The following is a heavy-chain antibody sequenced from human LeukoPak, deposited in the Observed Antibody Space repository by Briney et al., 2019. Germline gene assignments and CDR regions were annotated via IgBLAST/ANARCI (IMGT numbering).Heavy chain of an antibody. CDR3: ARRDNSGYFDY. V-gene: IGHV4-39*01. Sequence: PSETLSLTCTVSSGSISSSSDSWGWIRQPPGKGLECIGNIYYSGNTYYNPSLKSRVTISVDTSKDQFSLKLSSVTAADTAVYYCARRDNSGYFDYWGQGTLVTVSS. J-gene: IGHJ4*02. CDR1: SGSISSSSDS. D-gene: IGHD1-26*01. CDR2: IYYSGNT.